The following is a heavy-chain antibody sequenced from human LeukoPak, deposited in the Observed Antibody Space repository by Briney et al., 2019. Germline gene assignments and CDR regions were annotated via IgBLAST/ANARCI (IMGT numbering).Heavy chain of an antibody. V-gene: IGHV1-46*03. Sequence: GASVKVSCKASGYSFTSYYMHWVRQAPGQGLEWIGIINPSGGSTTYAQEFQGRVTMTRDTSTSTVYMQLSSLSSEDTAVYYCAREKGAARAFDYWGQGTLVTVSS. D-gene: IGHD6-6*01. CDR3: AREKGAARAFDY. CDR1: GYSFTSYY. J-gene: IGHJ4*02. CDR2: INPSGGST.